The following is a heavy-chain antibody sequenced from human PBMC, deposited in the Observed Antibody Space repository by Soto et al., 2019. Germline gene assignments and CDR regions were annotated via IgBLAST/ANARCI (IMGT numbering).Heavy chain of an antibody. CDR2: INAGNGNT. V-gene: IGHV1-3*01. J-gene: IGHJ6*02. CDR3: ARAVIVVVPAAKASTFYYYGMDV. CDR1: GYTFTSYA. Sequence: GASVKVSCKASGYTFTSYAMHWVRQAPGQRVEWMGWINAGNGNTKYSQKFQGRVTITRDTSASTAYMELSSLRSEDTAVYYCARAVIVVVPAAKASTFYYYGMDVWGQGTTVTVSS. D-gene: IGHD2-2*01.